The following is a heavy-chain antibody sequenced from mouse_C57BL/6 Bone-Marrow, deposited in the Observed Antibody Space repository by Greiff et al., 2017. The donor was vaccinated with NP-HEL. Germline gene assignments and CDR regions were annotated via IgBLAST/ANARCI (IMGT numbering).Heavy chain of an antibody. V-gene: IGHV5-4*01. CDR3: ARDRDYYGSSYDWYFDV. CDR1: GFTFSSYA. D-gene: IGHD1-1*01. Sequence: EVQLVESGGGLVKPGGSLKLSCAASGFTFSSYAMSWVRQTPEKRLEWVATISDGGSYTYYPDNVKGLFTISRDNAKNNLYLQMSHLKSEDTAMYYCARDRDYYGSSYDWYFDVWGTGTTVTVSS. J-gene: IGHJ1*03. CDR2: ISDGGSYT.